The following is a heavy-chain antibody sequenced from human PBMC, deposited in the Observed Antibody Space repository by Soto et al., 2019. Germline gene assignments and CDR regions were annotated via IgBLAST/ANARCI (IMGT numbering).Heavy chain of an antibody. J-gene: IGHJ6*02. CDR1: WDTFTSYY. CDR3: ERDLVIPSYYGMDV. D-gene: IGHD3-16*02. V-gene: IGHV1-46*01. CDR2: INPSGGST. Sequence: ASVKASCKASWDTFTSYYMHWVRQSPGQGLEWMGIINPSGGSTSYAQKFQGRVTMTRDTSTSTVYMELRSLRSEDTAVYYCERDLVIPSYYGMDVWGQGTTVPVYS.